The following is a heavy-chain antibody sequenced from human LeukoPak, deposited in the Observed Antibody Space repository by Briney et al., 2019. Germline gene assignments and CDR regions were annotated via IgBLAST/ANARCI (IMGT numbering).Heavy chain of an antibody. CDR3: ARGTMASDF. J-gene: IGHJ4*02. Sequence: GGSLRLSCAASGFTFSSYAMSWVRQAPGKGLEWVSAISGSGTTTFYVDSVKGRFTISRDNTKNSLYLQMNSLRAEDTAMYYCARGTMASDFWGQGTLVTVSS. V-gene: IGHV3-23*01. D-gene: IGHD3-10*01. CDR1: GFTFSSYA. CDR2: ISGSGTTT.